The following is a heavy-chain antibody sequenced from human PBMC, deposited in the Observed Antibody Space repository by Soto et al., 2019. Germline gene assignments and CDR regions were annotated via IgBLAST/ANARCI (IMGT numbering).Heavy chain of an antibody. CDR2: LSYIGST. CDR1: GGSINSSSSY. CDR3: AREVYSSSWYVYNWFDS. V-gene: IGHV4-39*02. D-gene: IGHD6-13*01. Sequence: QLQLQESGPGLVKPSETLSLTCTVSGGSINSSSSYWAWIRKPPGKGLEWIGSLSYIGSTFYNQSLNSWSSISVYTSKNQFSLKLSSVTAADTAVYYCAREVYSSSWYVYNWFDSWGQGTLVTVSS. J-gene: IGHJ5*01.